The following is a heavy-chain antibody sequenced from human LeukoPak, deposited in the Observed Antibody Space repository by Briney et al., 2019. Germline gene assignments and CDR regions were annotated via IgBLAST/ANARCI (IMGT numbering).Heavy chain of an antibody. CDR3: AKGTKLAVAANNYFDY. D-gene: IGHD2-15*01. J-gene: IGHJ4*02. CDR1: GFTFSSYA. CDR2: ISYDGSNK. Sequence: GGSLRLSCAASGFTFSSYAMHWVRQAPGKGLEWVAVISYDGSNKYYADSVKGRLTISRDNSKNTLYLQMNSLRAEDTAVYYCAKGTKLAVAANNYFDYWGQGTLLTVSS. V-gene: IGHV3-30-3*01.